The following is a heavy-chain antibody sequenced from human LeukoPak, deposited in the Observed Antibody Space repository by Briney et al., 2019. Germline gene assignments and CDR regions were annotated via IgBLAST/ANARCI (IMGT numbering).Heavy chain of an antibody. CDR2: ISAYNGNT. CDR3: ARDQLNDFWSGYYYYGMDV. Sequence: ASVKVSCTASGYTFTSYGISWVRQAPGQGLEWMGWISAYNGNTNYAQKLQGRVTMTTDTSTSTAYMELRSLRSDDTAVYYCARDQLNDFWSGYYYYGMDVWGQGTTVTVSS. V-gene: IGHV1-18*01. D-gene: IGHD3-3*01. CDR1: GYTFTSYG. J-gene: IGHJ6*02.